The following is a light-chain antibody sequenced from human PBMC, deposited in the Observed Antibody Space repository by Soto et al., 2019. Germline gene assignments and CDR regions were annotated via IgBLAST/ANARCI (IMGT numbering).Light chain of an antibody. CDR2: GAS. Sequence: EIVMTQSPATLSVSPGERAILSCRASQSVSSNLAWYQQKPGQAPRLLIYGASTRATGIPARFTGSGSGTEFTLTISSLQSEDFAVYYCQHYNNWPPWTFGRGTKVDIK. J-gene: IGKJ1*01. V-gene: IGKV3-15*01. CDR3: QHYNNWPPWT. CDR1: QSVSSN.